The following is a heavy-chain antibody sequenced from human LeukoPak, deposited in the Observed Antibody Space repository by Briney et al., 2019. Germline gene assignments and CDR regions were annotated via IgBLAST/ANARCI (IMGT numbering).Heavy chain of an antibody. V-gene: IGHV4-59*08. CDR3: ARAVSGRFDY. D-gene: IGHD6-19*01. CDR2: IYYSGST. CDR1: GGSMSPYH. J-gene: IGHJ4*02. Sequence: SETLSLTCTVSGGSMSPYHWGWIRQPPGKGLEWTGYIYYSGSTNYNPSLNSRVTISVDTSKNQFSLRLSSVTAADTAIYYCARAVSGRFDYWGRGTLVTVSS.